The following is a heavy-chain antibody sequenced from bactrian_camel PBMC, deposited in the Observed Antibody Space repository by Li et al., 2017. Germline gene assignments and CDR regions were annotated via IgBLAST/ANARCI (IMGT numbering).Heavy chain of an antibody. V-gene: IGHV3S53*01. D-gene: IGHD2*01. Sequence: HVQLVESGGGSVQAGGSLRLSCAASRSTIRGMCMGWFRQAPGKEREGVASISDGGGARQLYADSVQGRFTISRDNAKEMLYLQMNNLKPEDTAMYFCAARPDCYRRSWPTLGYYARGTQVTVS. J-gene: IGHJ4*01. CDR2: ISDGGGA. CDR1: RSTIRGMC.